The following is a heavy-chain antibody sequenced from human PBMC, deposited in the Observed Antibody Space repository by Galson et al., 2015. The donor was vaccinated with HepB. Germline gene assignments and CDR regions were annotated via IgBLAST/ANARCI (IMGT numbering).Heavy chain of an antibody. Sequence: SVKVSCKASGYTFTTNGISWVRQAPGHGFEWLGWISINSGNTKYAQRLQGRVTLTKDTSTDTAYMELRGLTSDDAALYYCARDRFHSLDYWGQGTLVTVSS. V-gene: IGHV1-18*04. CDR1: GYTFTTNG. CDR3: ARDRFHSLDY. CDR2: ISINSGNT. J-gene: IGHJ4*02.